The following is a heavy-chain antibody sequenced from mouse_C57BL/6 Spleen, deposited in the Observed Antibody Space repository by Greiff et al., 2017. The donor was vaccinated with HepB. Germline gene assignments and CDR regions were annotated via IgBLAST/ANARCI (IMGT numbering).Heavy chain of an antibody. CDR3: AMSRDGYYDWFAY. V-gene: IGHV1-7*01. J-gene: IGHJ3*01. D-gene: IGHD2-3*01. CDR2: INPSSGYT. Sequence: LVESGAELAKPGASVKLSCKASGYTFTSYWMHWVKQRPGQGLEWIGYINPSSGYTKYNQKFKDKATLTADKSSSTAYMQLSSLTYEDSAVYYCAMSRDGYYDWFAYWGQGTLVTVSA. CDR1: GYTFTSYW.